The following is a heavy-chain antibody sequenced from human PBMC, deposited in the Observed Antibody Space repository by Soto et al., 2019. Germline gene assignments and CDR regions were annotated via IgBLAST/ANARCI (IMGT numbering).Heavy chain of an antibody. CDR3: ARDLAGSRYTSQSYSDS. CDR1: GFTFSSYA. CDR2: ISGSGGST. D-gene: IGHD3-22*01. J-gene: IGHJ4*02. Sequence: PGGSRRLSCAASGFTFSSYAMSWVRQSPENGLEWVSAISGSGGSTYYADSVKCRFTISRDNSKNTLYLQMKSLRDEETDVYYCARDLAGSRYTSQSYSDSWGQGTQVTVPQ. V-gene: IGHV3-23*01.